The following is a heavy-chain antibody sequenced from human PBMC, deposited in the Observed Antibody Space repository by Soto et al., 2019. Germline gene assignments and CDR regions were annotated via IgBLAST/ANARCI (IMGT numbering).Heavy chain of an antibody. J-gene: IGHJ3*02. Sequence: ESGGGLVKPGGSLRLSCAASGFTFRTYSMNWVRQAPGKGLEWVSSISSTSTYIYYTDSVKGRFTISRDNAKNSLYLQINSLRAEDTAVYYCSTESTVTPRDEAFDIWGQGTMVTVSS. CDR3: STESTVTPRDEAFDI. D-gene: IGHD4-17*01. CDR2: ISSTSTYI. V-gene: IGHV3-21*01. CDR1: GFTFRTYS.